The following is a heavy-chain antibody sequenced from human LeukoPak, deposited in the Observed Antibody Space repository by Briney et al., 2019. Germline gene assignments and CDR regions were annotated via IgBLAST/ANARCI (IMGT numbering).Heavy chain of an antibody. J-gene: IGHJ4*02. CDR2: INWDGGST. Sequence: PGGSLRRSGAASGFIFDDHGMSWVRQVAGKGLEWVSGINWDGGSTGYADSVKGRFTISRDNAESSLYLQMNSLRAEDTALYYCPGGDRNGWYFDYWGQGILVTVSS. D-gene: IGHD6-19*01. CDR3: PGGDRNGWYFDY. V-gene: IGHV3-20*04. CDR1: GFIFDDHG.